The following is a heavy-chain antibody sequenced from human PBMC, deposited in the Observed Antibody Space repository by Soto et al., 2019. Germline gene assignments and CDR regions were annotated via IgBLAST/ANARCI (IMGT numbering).Heavy chain of an antibody. Sequence: QVQLQESGPGLVKPSETLSLTCTVSGGSISTYYWSWIRQPPGKGLEWIGYIYDSGTASYNPSLKSRVTISLDTSKNQFSLKLSSVTAADTAVYYCARGGHCTDGVCSALDYWGQGTLVTVSS. CDR1: GGSISTYY. J-gene: IGHJ4*02. V-gene: IGHV4-59*08. CDR3: ARGGHCTDGVCSALDY. D-gene: IGHD2-8*01. CDR2: IYDSGTA.